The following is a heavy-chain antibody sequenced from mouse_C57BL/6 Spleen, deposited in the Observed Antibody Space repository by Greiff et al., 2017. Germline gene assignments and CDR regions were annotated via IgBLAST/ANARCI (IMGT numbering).Heavy chain of an antibody. Sequence: EVQLQESGPELVKPGASVKISCKASGYSFTGYYMNWVKQSPEKSLEWIGEINPSTGGTTYNQKFKAKATLTVDKSSSTAYMQLKSLTSEDSAVYYCARYYYGSSWNFDYWGQGTTLTVSS. CDR2: INPSTGGT. CDR1: GYSFTGYY. V-gene: IGHV1-42*01. J-gene: IGHJ2*01. D-gene: IGHD1-1*01. CDR3: ARYYYGSSWNFDY.